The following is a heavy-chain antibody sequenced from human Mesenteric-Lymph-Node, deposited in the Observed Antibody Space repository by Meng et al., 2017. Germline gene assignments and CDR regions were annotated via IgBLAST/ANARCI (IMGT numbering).Heavy chain of an antibody. J-gene: IGHJ4*02. Sequence: AQVREAGAGLFKPAETLSLTCAVYGGSFSGYYWSWIRQPPGKGLEWIGEINHSGSTNYNPSLKSRVTISVDTSKNQFSLKLSSVTAADTAVYYCARTLRFLEWLLDYWGQGTLVTVSS. D-gene: IGHD3-3*01. CDR1: GGSFSGYY. CDR3: ARTLRFLEWLLDY. CDR2: INHSGST. V-gene: IGHV4-34*01.